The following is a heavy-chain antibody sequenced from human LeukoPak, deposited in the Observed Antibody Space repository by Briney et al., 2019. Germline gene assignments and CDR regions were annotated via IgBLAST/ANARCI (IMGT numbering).Heavy chain of an antibody. J-gene: IGHJ6*02. CDR2: INHSGST. CDR3: ARMLTNTYSSGWYDHYYYYYGMDV. V-gene: IGHV4-34*01. Sequence: GSLRLSCAASGFTFSSYSMNWVRQPPGKGLEWIGEINHSGSTNYNPSLKSRVTISVDTSKNQFSLKLSSVTAADTAVYYCARMLTNTYSSGWYDHYYYYYGMDVWGQGTTVTVSS. D-gene: IGHD6-19*01. CDR1: GFTFSSYS.